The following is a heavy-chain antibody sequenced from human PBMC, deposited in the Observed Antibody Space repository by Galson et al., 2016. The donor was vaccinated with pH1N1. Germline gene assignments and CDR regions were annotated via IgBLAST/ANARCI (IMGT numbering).Heavy chain of an antibody. D-gene: IGHD3-10*01. J-gene: IGHJ4*02. V-gene: IGHV1-18*01. CDR1: GYTFTNYG. CDR2: ISTYHGNT. Sequence: SVKVSCKASGYTFTNYGISWVRPAPGQALEWMGWISTYHGNTNYAQKRQGRVTMTTDTSTSTAYMELRSLRSDDTAVYSCAREGGNYGSGIDYWGQGTLVTVSS. CDR3: AREGGNYGSGIDY.